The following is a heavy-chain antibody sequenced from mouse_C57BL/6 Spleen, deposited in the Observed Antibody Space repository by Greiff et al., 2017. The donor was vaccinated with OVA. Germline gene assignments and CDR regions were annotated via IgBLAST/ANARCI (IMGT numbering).Heavy chain of an antibody. Sequence: VQLQQSGAELVKPGASVKISCKASGYAFSSYWMNWVKQRPGKGLEWIGQIYPGDGDSNYNGKFKGKATLTADKSSSTAYMQLSSLTSEDSAVYFGARSIYYGNYGSFAYWGQGTLVTVSA. D-gene: IGHD2-1*01. J-gene: IGHJ3*01. CDR3: ARSIYYGNYGSFAY. V-gene: IGHV1-80*01. CDR2: IYPGDGDS. CDR1: GYAFSSYW.